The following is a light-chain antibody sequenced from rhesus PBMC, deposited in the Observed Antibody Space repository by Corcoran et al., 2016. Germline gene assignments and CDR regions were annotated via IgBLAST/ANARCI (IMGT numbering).Light chain of an antibody. Sequence: DIQMTQSPSSLSASVGDRVTITCRASQGISNNLAWYQQKPGKVPNLLIYKASTLQSGIPSRLSGSGSGTDFTLTISSLQPEDFAAYYFQHCYGILTFGGGTKVEIK. CDR3: QHCYGILT. CDR2: KAS. V-gene: IGKV1-25*01. CDR1: QGISNN. J-gene: IGKJ4*01.